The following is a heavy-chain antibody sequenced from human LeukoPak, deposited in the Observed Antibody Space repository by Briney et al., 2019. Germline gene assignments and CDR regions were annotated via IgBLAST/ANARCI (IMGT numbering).Heavy chain of an antibody. CDR2: ISSSGSTI. V-gene: IGHV3-11*04. J-gene: IGHJ4*02. D-gene: IGHD1-1*01. CDR1: GLTFSEYY. CDR3: ARDRNLEKGDY. Sequence: GGALRLSCAASGLTFSEYYMSWIRQAPGKGLEWVSYISSSGSTIYYADSVKGRFTVFRDNAKNSLYLQMNRLRAEDTAVYYCARDRNLEKGDYWGQGTLVTVSS.